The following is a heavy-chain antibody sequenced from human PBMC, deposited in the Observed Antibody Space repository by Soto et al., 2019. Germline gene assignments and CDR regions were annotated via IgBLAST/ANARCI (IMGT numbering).Heavy chain of an antibody. CDR3: VRGSLGRGYYDCSGYYYADVWYFDY. CDR2: INAGNGNT. J-gene: IGHJ4*02. CDR1: GYTFTSYA. D-gene: IGHD3-22*01. Sequence: QVQLVQSGAEVKKPGASVKVSCKASGYTFTSYAMHWVRQAPGQRLEWMGWINAGNGNTKYSQKFQGRVTITRDTSGGTSYMVLTSWSDEDRAVYYCVRGSLGRGYYDCSGYYYADVWYFDYSGQGTLVTVAS. V-gene: IGHV1-3*01.